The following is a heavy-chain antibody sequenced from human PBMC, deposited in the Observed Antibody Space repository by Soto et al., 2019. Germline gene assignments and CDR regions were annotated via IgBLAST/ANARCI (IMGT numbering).Heavy chain of an antibody. D-gene: IGHD2-2*01. J-gene: IGHJ4*02. CDR1: GFTFSSYS. CDR2: ISSSSSTI. Sequence: GGSLRLSCAASGFTFSSYSMNWVRQAPGKGLEWVSYISSSSSTIYYADSVKGRFTISRDNAKNSLYLQMNSLRDEDTAVYYCARGFPLTYPTLYFDYWGQGTLVTVSS. V-gene: IGHV3-48*02. CDR3: ARGFPLTYPTLYFDY.